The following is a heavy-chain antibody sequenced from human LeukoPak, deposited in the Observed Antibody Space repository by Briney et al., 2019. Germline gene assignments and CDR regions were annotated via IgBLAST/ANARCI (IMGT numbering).Heavy chain of an antibody. V-gene: IGHV1-46*01. J-gene: IGHJ6*02. CDR1: GYTFTSYY. CDR2: INPSGGST. D-gene: IGHD2-15*01. Sequence: GASVKVSCKASGYTFTSYYMHWVRQAPGQGLEWMGIINPSGGSTSYAQKFQGRVTMTRDTSTSTVYMELSSLRSEDTAVYYCARPSYCSGGSCPGGYYGMDVWGQGTTVTVSS. CDR3: ARPSYCSGGSCPGGYYGMDV.